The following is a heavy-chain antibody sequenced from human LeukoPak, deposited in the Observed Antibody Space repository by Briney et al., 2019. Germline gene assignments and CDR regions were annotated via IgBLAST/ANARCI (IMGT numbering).Heavy chain of an antibody. J-gene: IGHJ5*02. CDR3: ARHDTSYCGGDCWFDP. CDR2: IYYSGST. CDR1: GGSISSYY. V-gene: IGHV4-59*08. Sequence: SETLSLTCTVSGGSISSYYWSWIRQPPGKGLEWIGYIYYSGSTNCNPSLKSRVTISVDTSKNQFSLKLSSVTAADTAVYYCARHDTSYCGGDCWFDPWGQGTLVTVSS. D-gene: IGHD2-21*02.